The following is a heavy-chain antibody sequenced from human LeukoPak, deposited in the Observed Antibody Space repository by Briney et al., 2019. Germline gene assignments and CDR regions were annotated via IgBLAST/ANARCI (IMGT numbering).Heavy chain of an antibody. J-gene: IGHJ4*02. V-gene: IGHV3-30*04. CDR1: GFTFSSYA. CDR3: AREKAHGFDY. Sequence: GRSLRVSCAASGFTFSSYAMHWVRQAPGKGLEWGAVISYDGSNKYYADSVKGRVTISRDNSKNTLYLQMNSLRAEDTAVYYCAREKAHGFDYWGQGALVTVSS. CDR2: ISYDGSNK.